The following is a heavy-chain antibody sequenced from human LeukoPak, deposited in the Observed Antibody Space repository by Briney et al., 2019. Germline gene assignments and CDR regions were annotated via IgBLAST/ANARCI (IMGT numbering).Heavy chain of an antibody. CDR3: ARGGTTGTESLVWFDP. CDR1: GYTLTELS. D-gene: IGHD1-1*01. Sequence: ASVTVSFTVSGYTLTELSMHWVRQAPGKGLEWMGGFDPEDGETIYAQKFQGRVTMTEDTSTDTAYMELSSLRSEDTAVYYCARGGTTGTESLVWFDPWGQGTLVTVSS. CDR2: FDPEDGET. V-gene: IGHV1-24*01. J-gene: IGHJ5*02.